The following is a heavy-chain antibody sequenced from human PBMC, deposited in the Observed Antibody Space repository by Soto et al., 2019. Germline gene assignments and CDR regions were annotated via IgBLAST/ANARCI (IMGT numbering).Heavy chain of an antibody. V-gene: IGHV3-23*01. CDR1: GFTFSSYA. D-gene: IGHD3-22*01. Sequence: GGPLRLSCAASGFTFSSYAMSWVRQAPGKGLEWVSAISGSGGSTYYADSVKGRFTISRDNPKNTLYLQMNSLRAEDTAVYYCAKTKYPQGPKITMIVALFDYWGQGTLVTVSS. J-gene: IGHJ4*02. CDR2: ISGSGGST. CDR3: AKTKYPQGPKITMIVALFDY.